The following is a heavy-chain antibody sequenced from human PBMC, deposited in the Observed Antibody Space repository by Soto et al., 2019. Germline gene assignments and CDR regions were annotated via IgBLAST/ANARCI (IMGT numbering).Heavy chain of an antibody. D-gene: IGHD2-15*01. J-gene: IGHJ4*02. Sequence: EVRLLESGGGLIQPGGSLRLSCAASGFTFSNFAMTWVRQAPGKGLEWVSAISGSGTGSYYADSVRGRYTISRDNSKNTAYLQMNSLRGEDTAVYYCAKVWAVVVVPPVCAGEWGQGIRVKVSS. CDR2: ISGSGTGS. CDR3: AKVWAVVVVPPVCAGE. CDR1: GFTFSNFA. V-gene: IGHV3-23*01.